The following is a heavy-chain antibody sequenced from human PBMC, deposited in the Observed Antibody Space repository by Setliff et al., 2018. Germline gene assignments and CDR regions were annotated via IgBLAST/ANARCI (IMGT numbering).Heavy chain of an antibody. CDR1: GDIFSSNG. D-gene: IGHD6-13*01. V-gene: IGHV1-69*10. J-gene: IGHJ5*02. Sequence: GASVKVSCKASGDIFSSNGITWVRQAPGQGLEWVGGSIPINDLATYAQKFQGRVTIIADKSTSTVYMELISLRSEDTAVYYCARDPFAVRAATNWYDHWGQGTLVTVSS. CDR2: SIPINDLA. CDR3: ARDPFAVRAATNWYDH.